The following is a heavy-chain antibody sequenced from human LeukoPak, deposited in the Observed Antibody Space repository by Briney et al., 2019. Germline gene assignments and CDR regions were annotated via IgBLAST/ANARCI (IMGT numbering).Heavy chain of an antibody. CDR3: ARSVVWFGSPYNWFDP. V-gene: IGHV1-2*06. J-gene: IGHJ5*02. CDR2: INPNSGGT. D-gene: IGHD3-10*01. Sequence: ASVKVSCKASGYTSTGYYMHWVRQAPGQGLEWMGRINPNSGGTNYAQTFQGRVTMTRDTSISTAYMELSRLRSDDTAVYYCARSVVWFGSPYNWFDPWGQGTLVTVSS. CDR1: GYTSTGYY.